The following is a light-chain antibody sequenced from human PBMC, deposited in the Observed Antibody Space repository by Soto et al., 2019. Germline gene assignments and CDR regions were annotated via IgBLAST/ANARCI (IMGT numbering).Light chain of an antibody. J-gene: IGLJ1*01. CDR3: GTWDSSLSVYV. Sequence: SVLPQPPSVSAAPGQKVTISCSGSSSDIGNNYVSWYQQLPGTAPKLLIYDNNKRPSGIPDRFSGSKSGTSATLGITGLQTGDEADYYCGTWDSSLSVYVFGTGTKVTVL. CDR1: SSDIGNNY. V-gene: IGLV1-51*01. CDR2: DNN.